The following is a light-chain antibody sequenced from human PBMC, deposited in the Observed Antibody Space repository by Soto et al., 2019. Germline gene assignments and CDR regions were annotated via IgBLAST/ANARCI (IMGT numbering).Light chain of an antibody. CDR1: SSDVGDYNY. CDR3: SSYTTSNTLV. J-gene: IGLJ2*01. Sequence: QSALTQPASVSGSPGQSITISCTGTSSDVGDYNYVSWYQQHPGKAPKLMIYDVSNRPSGVSNRFSGSKSANTASLTISGLQAEDEADYYGSSYTTSNTLVFGGGTKLTVL. CDR2: DVS. V-gene: IGLV2-14*03.